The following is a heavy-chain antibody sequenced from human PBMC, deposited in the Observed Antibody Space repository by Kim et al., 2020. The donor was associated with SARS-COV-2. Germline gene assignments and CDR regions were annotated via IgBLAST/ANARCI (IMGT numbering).Heavy chain of an antibody. V-gene: IGHV4-34*01. CDR3: ARGHWNYVY. CDR1: GGSFSGYY. CDR2: INHSGST. J-gene: IGHJ4*02. D-gene: IGHD1-7*01. Sequence: SETLSLTCAVYGGSFSGYYWSWIRQPPGKGLEWIGEINHSGSTNYNPSLKSRVTISVDTSKNQFSLKLSSVTAADTAVYYCARGHWNYVYWGQGTLVTVSS.